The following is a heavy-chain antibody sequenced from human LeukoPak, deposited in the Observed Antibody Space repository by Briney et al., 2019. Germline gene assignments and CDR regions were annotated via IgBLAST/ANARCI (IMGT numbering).Heavy chain of an antibody. D-gene: IGHD2-2*01. CDR3: ARAGTYCSSTSCFRYYYYGMDV. J-gene: IGHJ6*02. V-gene: IGHV3-30-3*01. CDR2: ISYDGSNK. CDR1: GFTFSSYA. Sequence: GGSLRLSCAASGFTFSSYAMRWVRQAPGKGLEWVAVISYDGSNKYYADSVKGRFTISRDNSKNTLYLQMNSLRAEDTAVYYCARAGTYCSSTSCFRYYYYGMDVWGQGTTVTVSS.